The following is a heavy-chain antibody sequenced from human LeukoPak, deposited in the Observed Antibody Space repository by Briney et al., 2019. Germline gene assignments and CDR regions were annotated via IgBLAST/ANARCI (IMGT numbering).Heavy chain of an antibody. CDR2: IYSGGST. CDR3: ARDEYDILTGYPGDY. D-gene: IGHD3-9*01. V-gene: IGHV3-66*01. Sequence: GGSLRLSCAASGFTVSSNYMSWVRQAPGKGLEWVSVIYSGGSTYYADSVKGRFTISRDNSKNTLYLQMNSLRAEDTAVYYCARDEYDILTGYPGDYWGQGTLVTVSS. J-gene: IGHJ4*02. CDR1: GFTVSSNY.